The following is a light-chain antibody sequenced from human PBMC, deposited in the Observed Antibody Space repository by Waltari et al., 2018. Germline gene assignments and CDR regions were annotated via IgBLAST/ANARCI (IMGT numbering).Light chain of an antibody. CDR1: QNLLFRSTNKHY. CDR2: WAS. CDR3: QQYFSVPET. Sequence: DIVMTQSPDSLTVSLGERATINCKSSQNLLFRSTNKHYLAWYQQKPGQPPKLLFYWASTRESGVPDRFSGSGSGTDFTLTISSLQAEDVAVYYCQQYFSVPETFGQGTKLEIK. J-gene: IGKJ2*01. V-gene: IGKV4-1*01.